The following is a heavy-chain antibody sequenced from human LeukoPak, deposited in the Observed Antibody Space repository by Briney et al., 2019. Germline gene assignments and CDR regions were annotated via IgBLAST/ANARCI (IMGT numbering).Heavy chain of an antibody. Sequence: ASVKVSCKASGYTXTGYYMHWVRQAPGQGLEWMGWINPNSGGTNYAQKFQGRVTMTRDTSISTAYMELSRLRSDDTAVYYCARDLERVVVVAATQIGFDPWGQGTLVTVSS. CDR3: ARDLERVVVVAATQIGFDP. CDR1: GYTXTGYY. J-gene: IGHJ5*02. D-gene: IGHD2-15*01. CDR2: INPNSGGT. V-gene: IGHV1-2*02.